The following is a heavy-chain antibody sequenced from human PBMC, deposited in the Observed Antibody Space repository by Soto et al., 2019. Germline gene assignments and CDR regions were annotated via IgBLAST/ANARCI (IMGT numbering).Heavy chain of an antibody. CDR3: AKEAYYYDSSGYYNDAFDI. CDR1: GFSFSSYG. V-gene: IGHV3-30*18. J-gene: IGHJ3*02. Sequence: PGGSLRLSCAASGFSFSSYGMHWVRQAPGKGLEWVAVISYDGSNKYYADSVKGRFTISRDNSKNTLYLQMNSLRAEDTAVYYCAKEAYYYDSSGYYNDAFDIWGQGTMVTVSS. D-gene: IGHD3-22*01. CDR2: ISYDGSNK.